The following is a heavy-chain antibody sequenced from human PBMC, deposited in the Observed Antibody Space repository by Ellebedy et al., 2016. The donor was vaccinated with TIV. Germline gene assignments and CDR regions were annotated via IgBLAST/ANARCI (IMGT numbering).Heavy chain of an antibody. CDR2: ISYDGSNK. V-gene: IGHV3-30-3*01. J-gene: IGHJ4*02. Sequence: GESLKISCAASGFTFSSYAMHWVRQAPGKGLEWVAVISYDGSNKYYADSVKGRFTISRDNSKNTLYLQMNSLRAEDTAVYYCARAPGGGYYYGPDYWGQGTLVTVSS. CDR1: GFTFSSYA. CDR3: ARAPGGGYYYGPDY. D-gene: IGHD3-22*01.